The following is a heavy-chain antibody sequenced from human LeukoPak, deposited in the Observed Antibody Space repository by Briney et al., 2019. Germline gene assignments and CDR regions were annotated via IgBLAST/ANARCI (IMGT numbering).Heavy chain of an antibody. CDR3: ARGKTYFYGSGSYGPPFDY. J-gene: IGHJ4*02. Sequence: SETLSLTCAVYGGSFSGYYWSWIRQPPGKGLEWIGEINHSGSTNYNPSLKSRVTISVDTSKNQFSLKLSSVTAADTAVYYCARGKTYFYGSGSYGPPFDYWGQGTLVTVSS. CDR1: GGSFSGYY. D-gene: IGHD3-10*01. V-gene: IGHV4-34*01. CDR2: INHSGST.